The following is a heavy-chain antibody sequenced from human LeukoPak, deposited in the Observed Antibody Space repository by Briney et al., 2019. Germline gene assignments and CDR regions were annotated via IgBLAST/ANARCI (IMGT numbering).Heavy chain of an antibody. Sequence: PSETLSLTCTVSGGSISSGGYYWSWIRQRPGKGLEWVGYIYYSGSTYYNPSLKSRVTISVDTSKNQFSLKLSSATAADTAVYYCARDRYTVVSWYFDLWGRGTLVTVSS. CDR3: ARDRYTVVSWYFDL. V-gene: IGHV4-31*03. J-gene: IGHJ2*01. CDR1: GGSISSGGYY. CDR2: IYYSGST. D-gene: IGHD4-23*01.